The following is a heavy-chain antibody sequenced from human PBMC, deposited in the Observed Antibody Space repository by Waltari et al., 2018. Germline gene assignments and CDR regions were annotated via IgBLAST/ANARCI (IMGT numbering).Heavy chain of an antibody. CDR2: INHSGST. CDR1: GGSFCGYY. Sequence: QVQLQQWGAGLLKPSETLSLTCAVFGGSFCGYYWSWIRQPPGKGLEWIGEINHSGSTNYNPSLKSRVTISVDTSKNQFSLKLSSVTAADTAVYYCARGAPATPGLYYYYYMDVWGKGTTVTISS. V-gene: IGHV4-34*01. CDR3: ARGAPATPGLYYYYYMDV. D-gene: IGHD2-15*01. J-gene: IGHJ6*03.